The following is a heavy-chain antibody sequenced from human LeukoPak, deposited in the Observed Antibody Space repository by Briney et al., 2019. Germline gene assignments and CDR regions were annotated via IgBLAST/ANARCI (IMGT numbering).Heavy chain of an antibody. CDR1: GFTFRNYG. J-gene: IGHJ4*02. CDR2: IHGSGLKT. Sequence: GGSLRLSCTASGFTFRNYGMTWVRQAPGKGPQWISLIHGSGLKTNYVESVKGRFTISRDNSRNTLYLQMNSLTVEDTALYYCARDNAPAGGFLDSWGQGTLVTVPS. V-gene: IGHV3-23*01. D-gene: IGHD3-16*01. CDR3: ARDNAPAGGFLDS.